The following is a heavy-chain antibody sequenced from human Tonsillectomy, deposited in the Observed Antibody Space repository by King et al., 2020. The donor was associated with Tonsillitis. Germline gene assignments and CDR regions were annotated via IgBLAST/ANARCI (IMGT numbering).Heavy chain of an antibody. V-gene: IGHV3-20*04. J-gene: IGHJ4*02. CDR3: AKNPWDSSGWD. CDR1: GFTFGHYG. Sequence: VQLVDSGGGVVRPGGSLRLSCAASGFTFGHYGMSWVRQVPGKGLEWVSGINWNGGDIGYADSVKGRFTISRDNAKNSPYLQMNSPRAEDTALYYCAKNPWDSSGWDWGQGTLVTVSS. D-gene: IGHD6-19*01. CDR2: INWNGGDI.